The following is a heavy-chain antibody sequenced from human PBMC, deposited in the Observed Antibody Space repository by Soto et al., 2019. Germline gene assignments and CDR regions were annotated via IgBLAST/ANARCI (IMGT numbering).Heavy chain of an antibody. CDR1: GFTISSNW. V-gene: IGHV3-7*01. Sequence: EVQLVESGGGLVQPGESLRLSCAASGFTISSNWMSWVRQAPGKGLEWVANIKQDGSERYYTGSVNGRFTISRDNAKNSLYLQMSSLTVEDTAVYYCARWDNGYDFGGQGTLVTVSS. CDR3: ARWDNGYDF. J-gene: IGHJ4*02. D-gene: IGHD5-12*01. CDR2: IKQDGSER.